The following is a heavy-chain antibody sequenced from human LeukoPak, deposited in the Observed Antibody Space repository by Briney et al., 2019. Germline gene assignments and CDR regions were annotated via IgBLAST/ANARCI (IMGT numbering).Heavy chain of an antibody. CDR1: GASIRSYY. CDR2: IYCSGST. J-gene: IGHJ5*02. Sequence: SETLSLTCTVSGASIRSYYWSWIRQPPGKGLEWIGYIYCSGSTNYNPSLKSRVTISGDTSKNQFSLKLSSVTAADTAVYYCARNWAYGDEPYNWFDPWGQGTLVTVSS. D-gene: IGHD4-17*01. V-gene: IGHV4-59*01. CDR3: ARNWAYGDEPYNWFDP.